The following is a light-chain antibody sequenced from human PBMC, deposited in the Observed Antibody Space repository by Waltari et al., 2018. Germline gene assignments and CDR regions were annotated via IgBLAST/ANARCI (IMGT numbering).Light chain of an antibody. CDR2: YVI. CDR1: RRDVGFYNS. V-gene: IGLV2-14*01. Sequence: QSALTQPASVSGSPGPSIPISCTGTRRDVGFYNSVSWYQQHPGKAPKLMISYVIERPSGVSNRFSGSKSGNTASLTISGLQAEDEAYYYCNSYAGSSSWVFGGGTKLTVL. CDR3: NSYAGSSSWV. J-gene: IGLJ3*02.